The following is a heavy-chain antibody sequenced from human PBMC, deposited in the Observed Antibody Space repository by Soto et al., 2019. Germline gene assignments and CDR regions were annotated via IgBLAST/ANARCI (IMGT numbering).Heavy chain of an antibody. CDR2: ISSSGSTI. V-gene: IGHV3-48*03. D-gene: IGHD7-27*01. CDR3: ATANWDAFDI. CDR1: GFTFSSYE. Sequence: GGSLRLSCAASGFTFSSYEMNWVRQAPGKGLEWVSYISSSGSTIYYADSVKGRFTISRDNAKNSLYLQMNSLRAEDTAVYYCATANWDAFDIWGQGIMVTVSS. J-gene: IGHJ3*02.